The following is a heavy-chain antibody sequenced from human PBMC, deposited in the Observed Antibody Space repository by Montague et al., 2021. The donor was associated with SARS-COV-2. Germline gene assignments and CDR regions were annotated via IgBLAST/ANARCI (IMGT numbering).Heavy chain of an antibody. CDR2: IDHSGST. CDR1: GGSFSGYY. CDR3: ARGRYFHWLLFALNDAFDI. Sequence: SETLSLNCAVYGGSFSGYYWSWIRQPPGKGLEWIGEIDHSGSTNYNPSLKSRVTISLDTSKNQFSLRLNSVTAADTAVYYCARGRYFHWLLFALNDAFDIWGQGTMVTVSS. D-gene: IGHD3-9*01. V-gene: IGHV4-34*01. J-gene: IGHJ3*02.